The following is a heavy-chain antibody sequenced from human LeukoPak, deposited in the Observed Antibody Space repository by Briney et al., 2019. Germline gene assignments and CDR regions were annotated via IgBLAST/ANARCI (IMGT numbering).Heavy chain of an antibody. V-gene: IGHV1-18*01. CDR3: ARVRATTGYQLYDAFDI. Sequence: ASVKVSCKASGYTFINFGVCWVRQAPGQGLEWMGWISTHNGKTNYEQKFQGRVTMTTDTSTSTAYMELRSLGSDGTAVYYCARVRATTGYQLYDAFDIWGQGTMVTVSS. CDR2: ISTHNGKT. J-gene: IGHJ3*02. D-gene: IGHD3-9*01. CDR1: GYTFINFG.